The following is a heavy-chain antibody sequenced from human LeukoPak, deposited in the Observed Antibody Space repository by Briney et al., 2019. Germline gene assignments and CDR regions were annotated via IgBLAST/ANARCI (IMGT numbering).Heavy chain of an antibody. J-gene: IGHJ6*03. V-gene: IGHV4-59*01. Sequence: PDTVSLTCTVSGGSISSYYWSWARHPPGPGLERIWFIYYSWSSNYNHSLTSRVTISVDTSNIQFSLKLSAVTAADTAVYYCARDIYLERRSYYYYCMDVWGKGTTVTVS. CDR1: GGSISSYY. D-gene: IGHD1-1*01. CDR2: IYYSWSS. CDR3: ARDIYLERRSYYYYCMDV.